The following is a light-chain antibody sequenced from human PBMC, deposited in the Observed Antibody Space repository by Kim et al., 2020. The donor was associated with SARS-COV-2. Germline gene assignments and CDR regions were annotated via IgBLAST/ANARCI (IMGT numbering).Light chain of an antibody. Sequence: SVPRGEGAIPSCGARQYVSSNVAWYQQRPGQPPRRLIYASSGRATGIPDRCSSSMAGAEFTLTSSSLQSEDAAVYYWQQYHTWPRSFGGGTKLEI. J-gene: IGKJ4*01. CDR1: QYVSSN. CDR3: QQYHTWPRS. V-gene: IGKV3-15*01. CDR2: ASS.